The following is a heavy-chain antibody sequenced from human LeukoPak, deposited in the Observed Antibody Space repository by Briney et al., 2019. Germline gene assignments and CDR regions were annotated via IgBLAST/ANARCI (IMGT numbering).Heavy chain of an antibody. Sequence: GGSLRLSCAASGFTFSDYYMSWIRQAPGKGLEWVSYISSSGSTIYYADSVKGRFTISRDNAKNLLYLQMNSLRGDDTAVYYCTRDKTGPYDYYGMDVWGQGTTVTVSS. V-gene: IGHV3-11*04. J-gene: IGHJ6*02. CDR3: TRDKTGPYDYYGMDV. D-gene: IGHD3-10*01. CDR1: GFTFSDYY. CDR2: ISSSGSTI.